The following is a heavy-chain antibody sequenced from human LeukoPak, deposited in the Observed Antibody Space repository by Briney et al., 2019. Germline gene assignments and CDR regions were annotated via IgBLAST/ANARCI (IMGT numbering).Heavy chain of an antibody. CDR2: ISSSSTI. Sequence: GRSLRRSCAASGFTFDDYAMNWVRQAPGKGLEWVSYISSSSTIYYADSVKGRFTISRDNAKNSLYLQMNSLRDEDTAEYYCARDRGMETHVYWGQGTLVTVSS. V-gene: IGHV3-69-1*01. J-gene: IGHJ4*02. CDR1: GFTFDDYA. CDR3: ARDRGMETHVY. D-gene: IGHD3-10*01.